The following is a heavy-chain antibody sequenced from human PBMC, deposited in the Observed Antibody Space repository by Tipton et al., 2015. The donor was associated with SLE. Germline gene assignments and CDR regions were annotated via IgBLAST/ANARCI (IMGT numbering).Heavy chain of an antibody. CDR1: GFTFSSYW. CDR3: ARDRVRKYFDY. Sequence: SLRLSCAASGFTFSSYWMSWVRQAPGKGLEWVANIKQDGSEKYYVDSVKGRFTISRDNARNSLYLQMNSLRAEDTAVCYCARDRVRKYFDYWGQGALVTVSS. CDR2: IKQDGSEK. J-gene: IGHJ4*02. V-gene: IGHV3-7*01. D-gene: IGHD3-10*01.